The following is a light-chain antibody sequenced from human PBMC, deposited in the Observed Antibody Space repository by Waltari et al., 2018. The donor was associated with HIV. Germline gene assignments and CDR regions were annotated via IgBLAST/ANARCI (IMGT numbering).Light chain of an antibody. Sequence: QSALTQPPSASGSPGQSVTISCTGSSSDVGHYNYVSWYQQHPGKAPKLMIYEVTKRPSGVPDRVSGSKSGNTASLTVSGLQAEDEADYYCSSYADNTGVFGGGTKLTVL. CDR3: SSYADNTGV. V-gene: IGLV2-8*01. J-gene: IGLJ2*01. CDR2: EVT. CDR1: SSDVGHYNY.